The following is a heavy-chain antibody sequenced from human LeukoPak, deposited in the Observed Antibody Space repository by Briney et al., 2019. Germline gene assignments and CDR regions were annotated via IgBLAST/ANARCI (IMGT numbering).Heavy chain of an antibody. V-gene: IGHV1-18*01. J-gene: IGHJ4*02. Sequence: RASVKVSCKASGYTFTSYGISWVRQAPGQGLEWMGWISAYNGNTNYAQKLQGRVTMTTDTSTSTAYMELRSLRSDDTAVYYCARFRRAWWELPFDYWGQGTLVTVSS. CDR2: ISAYNGNT. CDR3: ARFRRAWWELPFDY. D-gene: IGHD1-26*01. CDR1: GYTFTSYG.